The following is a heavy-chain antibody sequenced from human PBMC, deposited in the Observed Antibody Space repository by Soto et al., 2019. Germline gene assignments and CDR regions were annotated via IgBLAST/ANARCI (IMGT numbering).Heavy chain of an antibody. Sequence: RSLTCTVSGGSISSGGYYWSWIRQHPGKGLEWIGYIYYSGSTYYNPSLKSRVTISVDTSKNQFSLKLSSVTAADTAVYYCARGSLNYDILTGYYNGAWFDPWGQGTLVTVSS. D-gene: IGHD3-9*01. J-gene: IGHJ5*02. CDR2: IYYSGST. V-gene: IGHV4-31*03. CDR3: ARGSLNYDILTGYYNGAWFDP. CDR1: GGSISSGGYY.